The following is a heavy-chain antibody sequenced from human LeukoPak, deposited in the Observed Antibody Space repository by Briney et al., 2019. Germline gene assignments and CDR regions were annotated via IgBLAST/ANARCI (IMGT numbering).Heavy chain of an antibody. CDR3: ARTDRNGDPVDY. V-gene: IGHV5-51*01. J-gene: IGHJ4*02. D-gene: IGHD7-27*01. Sequence: GESLKISCKGSGYSFINYWIGWVRQMPGKGLEWMGIIYPGDFDTRYSPSFQGQVTTSADKSIRTVCLQWSSLKASDSAMYFCARTDRNGDPVDYWGQGTLVTVSS. CDR1: GYSFINYW. CDR2: IYPGDFDT.